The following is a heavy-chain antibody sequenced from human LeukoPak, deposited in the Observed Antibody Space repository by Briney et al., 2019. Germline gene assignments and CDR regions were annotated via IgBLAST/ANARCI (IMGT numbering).Heavy chain of an antibody. V-gene: IGHV3-23*01. J-gene: IGHJ4*02. CDR1: GFTFSSYA. D-gene: IGHD4-17*01. CDR2: ISDSGGST. CDR3: TKGLGYGQYFDS. Sequence: GGSLRLSCAASGFTFSSYAMSWVRQAPGKGLEWVSGISDSGGSTYYADSVKGRFTISRDNSKNTLWLLMNSLRAEDTAVYYCTKGLGYGQYFDSWGQGTLVTVSS.